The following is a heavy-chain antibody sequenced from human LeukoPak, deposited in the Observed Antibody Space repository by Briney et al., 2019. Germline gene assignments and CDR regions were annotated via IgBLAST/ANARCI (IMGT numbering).Heavy chain of an antibody. CDR2: ISSDGNNK. Sequence: GGSLRLSCAASGFTFGSYGMHWVRQAPGKGLEWVALISSDGNNKYYADSVKGRFSISRDNSKSTLYLQMNSLRAEDTAVYYCARIGYSISWSGDYWGQGSLVTVSS. J-gene: IGHJ4*02. V-gene: IGHV3-30*03. CDR1: GFTFGSYG. D-gene: IGHD6-13*01. CDR3: ARIGYSISWSGDY.